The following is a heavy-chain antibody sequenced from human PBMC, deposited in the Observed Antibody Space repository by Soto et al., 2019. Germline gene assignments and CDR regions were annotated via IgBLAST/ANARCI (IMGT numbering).Heavy chain of an antibody. CDR3: ARRLDTTTVLDYYYGMDV. D-gene: IGHD4-17*01. CDR1: GGTFSSYA. J-gene: IGHJ6*02. Sequence: QVQLVQSGAEVKKPGSSVKVSCKASGGTFSSYAISWVRQAPGQGLEWMGGIIPIFGTANYAQKFQGRVTITADESTSTAYRELSSLRSEDTAVYYCARRLDTTTVLDYYYGMDVWGQGTKFTVSS. V-gene: IGHV1-69*01. CDR2: IIPIFGTA.